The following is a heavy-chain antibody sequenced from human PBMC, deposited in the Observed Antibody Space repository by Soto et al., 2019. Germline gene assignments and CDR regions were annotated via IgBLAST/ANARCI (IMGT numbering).Heavy chain of an antibody. Sequence: GGSLRLSCAASGFTVSSNYMSWVRQAPGKGLEWVSVIYSGGSTYYADSVKGRFTISRDNSKNTLYLQMNSLRAEDTGVYYCARMRYGYDFWSGYYAFDIWGQGTMVTVSS. J-gene: IGHJ3*02. CDR2: IYSGGST. CDR3: ARMRYGYDFWSGYYAFDI. CDR1: GFTVSSNY. V-gene: IGHV3-53*01. D-gene: IGHD3-3*01.